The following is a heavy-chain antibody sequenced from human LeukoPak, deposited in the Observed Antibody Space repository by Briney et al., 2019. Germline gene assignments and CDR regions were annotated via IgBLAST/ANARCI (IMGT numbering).Heavy chain of an antibody. CDR3: ARDLQQLDLGRFYYYYYMDV. CDR1: GFTSSSHG. D-gene: IGHD6-13*01. V-gene: IGHV3-23*01. CDR2: SSSIGGRT. Sequence: GGTLRLSCAASGFTSSSHGMNWVRQAPGKGLEWVSGSSSIGGRTYYADSVKGRFTVTRDNSRNTLYLQMNSLRAEDTAVYYCARDLQQLDLGRFYYYYYMDVWGKGTTVTISS. J-gene: IGHJ6*03.